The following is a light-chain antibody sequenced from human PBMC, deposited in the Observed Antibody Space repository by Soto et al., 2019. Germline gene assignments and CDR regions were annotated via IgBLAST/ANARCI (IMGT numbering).Light chain of an antibody. Sequence: DIQITQSPSTLSASVGDRVTITCRASQSINSWLAWYQQKPGKAPKLLIYDASTLESGVPSRFSGSGSGTEFTLTISSLHPDDFATYYCQQYNSYSEAFGQGTKVDIK. CDR1: QSINSW. CDR2: DAS. CDR3: QQYNSYSEA. J-gene: IGKJ1*01. V-gene: IGKV1-5*01.